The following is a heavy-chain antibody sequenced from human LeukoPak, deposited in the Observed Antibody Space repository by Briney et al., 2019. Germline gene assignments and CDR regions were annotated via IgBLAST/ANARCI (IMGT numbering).Heavy chain of an antibody. J-gene: IGHJ6*02. V-gene: IGHV4-59*01. Sequence: SETLSLTCTVSGGSISSYYWSWIRQPPGKGLEWIGYIYYSGSTNYNPSLKGRVTISVDTSKNQFSLKLSSVTAADTAVYYCARMDTAMVYGMDVWGQGTTVTVSS. CDR2: IYYSGST. D-gene: IGHD5-18*01. CDR3: ARMDTAMVYGMDV. CDR1: GGSISSYY.